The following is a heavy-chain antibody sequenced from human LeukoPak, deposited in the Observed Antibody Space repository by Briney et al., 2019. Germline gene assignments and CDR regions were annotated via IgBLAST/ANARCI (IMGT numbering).Heavy chain of an antibody. CDR3: IVFGDSNQ. CDR2: IHTSGDT. D-gene: IGHD4-17*01. V-gene: IGHV3-53*01. CDR1: GLTVSHNY. J-gene: IGHJ4*02. Sequence: GGSLRLSCAASGLTVSHNYVSWVRQAPGKGLEWVSAIHTSGDTCYADSVKGRFTISRDTSKNTLYLQINSLRVEDTAVYYCIVFGDSNQWGQGTLVTVSS.